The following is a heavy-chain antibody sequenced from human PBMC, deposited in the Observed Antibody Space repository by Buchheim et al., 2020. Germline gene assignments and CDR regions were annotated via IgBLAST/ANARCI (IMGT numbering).Heavy chain of an antibody. J-gene: IGHJ5*02. CDR2: IYTSGST. CDR3: ARDYGIIVGTKAAGSAWFDP. Sequence: QVQLQESGPGLVKPSQTLSLTCTVSGGSISSGTYYWSWIRQPAGKGLEWIGRIYTSGSTKYNPSLKSRVTISVDTPKNQFSLNLSSVTAADTAVYYCARDYGIIVGTKAAGSAWFDPWGQGTL. CDR1: GGSISSGTYY. D-gene: IGHD1-26*01. V-gene: IGHV4-61*02.